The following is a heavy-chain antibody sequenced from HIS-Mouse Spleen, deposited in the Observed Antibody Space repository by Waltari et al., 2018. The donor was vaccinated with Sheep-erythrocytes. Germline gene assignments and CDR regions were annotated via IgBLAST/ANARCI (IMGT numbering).Heavy chain of an antibody. V-gene: IGHV4-39*01. CDR3: ARLYYYDSSGYYFDY. CDR2: IYYSGST. D-gene: IGHD3-22*01. CDR1: GGSISSSSYY. J-gene: IGHJ4*02. Sequence: QLQLQESGPGLVKPSETLSLTCTVSGGSISSSSYYWGWIRQPPGKGLEWIGSIYYSGSTYHNPPLKSRVTISVDTSKNQFSLKLSSVTAADTAVYYCARLYYYDSSGYYFDYWGQGTLVTVSS.